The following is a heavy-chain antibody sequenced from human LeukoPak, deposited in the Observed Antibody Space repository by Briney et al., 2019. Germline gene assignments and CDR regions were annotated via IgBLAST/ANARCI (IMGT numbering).Heavy chain of an antibody. CDR1: GGSISGYH. Sequence: SETLSLTCNVSGGSISGYHWSWIRQPPGKGLEWLGYIYYSGSSNYIPSLMSRVTISMDTSKNQFSLTLNSVTPADAGVYFCARSSSASYHHAFGLWGQGILVAVSP. CDR2: IYYSGSS. D-gene: IGHD3-10*01. V-gene: IGHV4-59*01. J-gene: IGHJ4*02. CDR3: ARSSSASYHHAFGL.